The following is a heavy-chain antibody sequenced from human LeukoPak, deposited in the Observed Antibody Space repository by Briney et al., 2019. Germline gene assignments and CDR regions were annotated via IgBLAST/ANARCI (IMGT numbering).Heavy chain of an antibody. Sequence: SETLSLTCTVSGGSFSSYYWSWIRQPPGKGLEWLGYMYYSGSTNYNPSLKSRVTISVDTSKNQFSLKLSSVTAADTAVYYCASRGYCSGGSCSPNWFDPWGQGTLVTVSS. D-gene: IGHD2-15*01. CDR1: GGSFSSYY. CDR2: MYYSGST. CDR3: ASRGYCSGGSCSPNWFDP. V-gene: IGHV4-59*08. J-gene: IGHJ5*02.